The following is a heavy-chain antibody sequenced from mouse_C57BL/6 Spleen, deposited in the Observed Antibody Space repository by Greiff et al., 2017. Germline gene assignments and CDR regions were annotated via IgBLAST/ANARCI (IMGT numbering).Heavy chain of an antibody. CDR2: IYPGDGDT. D-gene: IGHD3-2*02. Sequence: QVQLQQSGAELVKPGASVKISCKASGYAFSSYWMNWVKQRPGKGLEWIGQIYPGDGDTNYNGKFKGKATLTADKSSSTAYMQLSSLTSEDSAVYFCASDSSGYARIDYWGQGTTLTVSS. CDR1: GYAFSSYW. J-gene: IGHJ2*01. V-gene: IGHV1-80*01. CDR3: ASDSSGYARIDY.